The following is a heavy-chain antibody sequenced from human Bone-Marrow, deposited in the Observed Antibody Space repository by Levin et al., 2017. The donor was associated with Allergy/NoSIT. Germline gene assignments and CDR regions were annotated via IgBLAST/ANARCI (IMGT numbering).Heavy chain of an antibody. CDR1: GFTFGSFA. V-gene: IGHV3-23*01. J-gene: IGHJ3*02. CDR2: ISGSGAGT. CDR3: AKTEGGGRGDAFDI. Sequence: GESLKISCAASGFTFGSFAMNWVRQAPGKGLEWVSGISGSGAGTHYADSVKGRFVISRDNSKNTVYLQMTSLRAEDTAVYYCAKTEGGGRGDAFDIWGHGTMVTVSS. D-gene: IGHD5-24*01.